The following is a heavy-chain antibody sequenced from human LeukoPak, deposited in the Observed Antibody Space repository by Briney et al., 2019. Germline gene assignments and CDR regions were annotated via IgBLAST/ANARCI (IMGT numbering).Heavy chain of an antibody. CDR1: GYTFTSYY. CDR2: INPSGGST. V-gene: IGHV1-46*01. CDR3: ARDGSGYDSYYYMDV. J-gene: IGHJ6*03. Sequence: ASVKVSCKASGYTFTSYYMHWVRQAPGQGLEWMGIINPSGGSTSYAQKFQGRVTMTRDTSISTAYMELTRLRSDDTAVYYCARDGSGYDSYYYMDVWGKGTTVTISS. D-gene: IGHD5-12*01.